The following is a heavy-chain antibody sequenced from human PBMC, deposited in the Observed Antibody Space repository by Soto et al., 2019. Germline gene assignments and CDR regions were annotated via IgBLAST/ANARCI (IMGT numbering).Heavy chain of an antibody. J-gene: IGHJ6*02. Sequence: EVQLVETGGALIQPVGSLRLSCAASGFAVSNHYMNWVRQAPGKGLEWVSIIRTTGSTYYTDSVKGRFTISRDNSKNTVSLEMNSLRVEDTAVDYCARNSMMDVWGQGTTVIVSS. CDR2: IRTTGST. CDR1: GFAVSNHY. V-gene: IGHV3-53*02. CDR3: ARNSMMDV.